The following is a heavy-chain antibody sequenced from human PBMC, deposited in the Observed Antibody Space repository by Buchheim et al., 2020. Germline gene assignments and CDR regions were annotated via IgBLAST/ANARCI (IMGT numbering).Heavy chain of an antibody. Sequence: QVQLVQSGDVVKTPGASVKVSCKASGYTFTGYYMHWVRQAPGQGLEWMGWINPNSGGTKYAQKFQGRVTMTMDTSISTAYMEVNSLRSDDTAVYYCAKEGGGLGSSATVSLDYWSQGT. J-gene: IGHJ4*02. CDR2: INPNSGGT. V-gene: IGHV1-2*02. D-gene: IGHD1-1*01. CDR1: GYTFTGYY. CDR3: AKEGGGLGSSATVSLDY.